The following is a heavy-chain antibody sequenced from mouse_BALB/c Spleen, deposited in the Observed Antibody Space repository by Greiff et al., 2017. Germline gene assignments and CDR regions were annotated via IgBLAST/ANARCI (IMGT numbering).Heavy chain of an antibody. V-gene: IGHV2-9*02. CDR3: ARAGGYYGYESYYAMDY. CDR1: GFSLTSYG. J-gene: IGHJ4*01. D-gene: IGHD2-2*01. CDR2: IWAGGST. Sequence: QVQLKQSGPGLVAPSQSLSITCTVSGFSLTSYGVHWVRQPPGKGLEWLGVIWAGGSTNYNSALMSRLSISKDNSKSQVFLKMNSLQTDDTAMYYCARAGGYYGYESYYAMDYWGQGTSVTVSS.